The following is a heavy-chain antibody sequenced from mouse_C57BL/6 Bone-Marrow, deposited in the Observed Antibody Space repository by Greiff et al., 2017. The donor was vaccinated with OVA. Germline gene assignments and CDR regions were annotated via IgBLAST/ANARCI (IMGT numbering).Heavy chain of an antibody. CDR1: GFTFSDYY. V-gene: IGHV5-16*01. D-gene: IGHD2-3*01. J-gene: IGHJ4*01. CDR3: ARCYDGYLYAMDY. Sequence: DVKLVESEGGLVQPGSSMKLSCTASGFTFSDYYMAWVRQVPEKGLEWVANINYDGSSTYYLDSLKSRFIISRDNAKNILYLQMSSLKSEDTATYYCARCYDGYLYAMDYWGQGTSVTVSS. CDR2: INYDGSST.